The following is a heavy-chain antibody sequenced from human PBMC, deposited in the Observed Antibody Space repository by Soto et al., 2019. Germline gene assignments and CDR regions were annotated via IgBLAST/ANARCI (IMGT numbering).Heavy chain of an antibody. CDR2: IYQSGST. D-gene: IGHD1-26*01. J-gene: IGHJ4*02. Sequence: SETLSFTCAVSGYSISSGYYWDWIRQPPGKGLEWIGSIYQSGSTYYNPSLKSRVTISVDTSKDQFSLKLNYVTAADTAVYYWVRGGASIGIEASTNLDCSGQG. CDR1: GYSISSGYY. V-gene: IGHV4-38-2*01. CDR3: VRGGASIGIEASTNLDC.